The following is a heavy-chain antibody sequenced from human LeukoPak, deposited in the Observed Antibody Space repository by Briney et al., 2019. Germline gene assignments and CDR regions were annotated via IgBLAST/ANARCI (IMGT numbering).Heavy chain of an antibody. Sequence: GGSLRLSCAASGFTFSSYGMSWVRQAPGKGLEWVSAISGSGGSTYYADSVKGRFTISRDNSKNTLYLQMNSLRAEDTAVYYCARPFTLAVAGTTFDYWGQGTLVTVSS. D-gene: IGHD6-19*01. V-gene: IGHV3-23*01. CDR2: ISGSGGST. J-gene: IGHJ4*02. CDR1: GFTFSSYG. CDR3: ARPFTLAVAGTTFDY.